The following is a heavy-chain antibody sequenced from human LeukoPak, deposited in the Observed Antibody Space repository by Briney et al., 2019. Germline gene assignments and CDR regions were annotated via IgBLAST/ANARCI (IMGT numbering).Heavy chain of an antibody. V-gene: IGHV3-48*03. J-gene: IGHJ4*02. CDR1: GFTFSSYE. Sequence: PGGSLRLSCAASGFTFSSYEMNWVRQAPGKGLEWVSYISVGGSTTYYADSVKGRFTISGDTAKNSLYLQMNSLRAEDTAVYYCARDPPTVPYYFDCWGQGTLVTVSS. D-gene: IGHD4-17*01. CDR3: ARDPPTVPYYFDC. CDR2: ISVGGSTT.